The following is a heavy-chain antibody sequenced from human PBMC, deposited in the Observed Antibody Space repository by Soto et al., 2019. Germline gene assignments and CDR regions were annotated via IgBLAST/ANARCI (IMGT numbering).Heavy chain of an antibody. V-gene: IGHV3-33*01. CDR1: GFTFSSYG. J-gene: IGHJ3*02. CDR3: ARDRVVTPYDAFDI. Sequence: QVQLVESGGGVVQPGRSLRLSCAASGFTFSSYGMHWVRQAPGKGLEWVAVIWYDGSNKYYADSVKGRFTISRDNSKNTLYLQMNSLRAEDTAVYYCARDRVVTPYDAFDIWGQGTMVTVSS. CDR2: IWYDGSNK. D-gene: IGHD2-21*02.